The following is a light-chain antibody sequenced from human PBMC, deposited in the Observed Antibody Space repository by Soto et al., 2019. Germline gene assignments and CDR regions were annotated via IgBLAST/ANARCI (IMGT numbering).Light chain of an antibody. Sequence: IEVTQSPSSLAASLGDRVTITCRASQTIGTYVNWYRQKSGAAPELLIYDASTLQSGVPSRFRGGASGTEFTLTISSLQLDDFATYYCQQSYNTPLTFGQGTKVDI. J-gene: IGKJ1*01. CDR2: DAS. CDR1: QTIGTY. CDR3: QQSYNTPLT. V-gene: IGKV1-39*01.